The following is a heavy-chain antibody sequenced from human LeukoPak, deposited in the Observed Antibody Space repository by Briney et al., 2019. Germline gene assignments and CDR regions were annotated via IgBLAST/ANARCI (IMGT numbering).Heavy chain of an antibody. D-gene: IGHD6-19*01. V-gene: IGHV4-34*01. Sequence: SETLSLTCAVYGGSFSGYFWSWIRQPPGKGLEWIGEINHSGSTNYNPSLKSRVTISVDTSKNQFSLKLSSVTAADTAVYYCARGEIAVAPRYYYYYGMDVWGQGTTVTVSS. CDR1: GGSFSGYF. J-gene: IGHJ6*02. CDR3: ARGEIAVAPRYYYYYGMDV. CDR2: INHSGST.